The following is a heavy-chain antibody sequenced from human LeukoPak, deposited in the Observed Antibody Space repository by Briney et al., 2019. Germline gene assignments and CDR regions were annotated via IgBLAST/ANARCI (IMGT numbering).Heavy chain of an antibody. CDR3: ARDPYSSSSWYFDY. CDR2: INPNSGGT. Sequence: VASVKVSCKVSGYTLTELSMHWVRQAPGQGLEWMGWINPNSGGTTYAQKFQGRVTMTRDTSISTAYMELSRLRSDDTAVYYCARDPYSSSSWYFDYWGQGTLVTVSS. D-gene: IGHD6-6*01. J-gene: IGHJ4*02. V-gene: IGHV1-2*02. CDR1: GYTLTELS.